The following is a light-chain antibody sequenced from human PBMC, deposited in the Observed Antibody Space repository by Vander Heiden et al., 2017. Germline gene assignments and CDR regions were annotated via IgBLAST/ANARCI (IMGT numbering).Light chain of an antibody. CDR3: AAWDDSLNGNYV. V-gene: IGLV1-44*01. CDR2: SNN. J-gene: IGLJ1*01. CDR1: SSTTGSNP. Sequence: QSVLTQPPSSSGTPGQRVTISCSGGSSTTGSNPVHWYQQLPGTAPKSLIYSNNQRPSGVPDRFSGAKSGTSASLAISGLQSEDEADYYCAAWDDSLNGNYVFGTGTKVTVL.